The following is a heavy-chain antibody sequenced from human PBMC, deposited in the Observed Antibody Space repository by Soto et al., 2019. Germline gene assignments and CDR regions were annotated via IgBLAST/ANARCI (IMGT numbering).Heavy chain of an antibody. CDR1: GGSISSGGYS. V-gene: IGHV4-30-2*01. CDR3: ARGGFYYGDYRGADYYGMDV. Sequence: SETLSLTCAVSGGSISSGGYSWSWIRQPPGKGLEWIGYIYHSGSTYYNPSLKSRVTISVDRSKNQFSLKLSSVTAADTAVYYCARGGFYYGDYRGADYYGMDVWGQGTTVTVSS. CDR2: IYHSGST. D-gene: IGHD4-17*01. J-gene: IGHJ6*02.